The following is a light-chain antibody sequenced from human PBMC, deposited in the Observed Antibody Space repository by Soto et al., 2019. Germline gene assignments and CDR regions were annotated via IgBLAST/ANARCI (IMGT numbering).Light chain of an antibody. J-gene: IGKJ2*01. CDR1: RSVSRTY. CDR3: QQYARPPFA. Sequence: DIVLTQSPATLSLSPGDRATLSCRASRSVSRTYFAWYQQRPGQAPRLLIYGASNRATGIPDRFTGSGSGTDFTLTITRLEPEDFAVYYCQQYARPPFAFGQGTKVEIK. V-gene: IGKV3-20*01. CDR2: GAS.